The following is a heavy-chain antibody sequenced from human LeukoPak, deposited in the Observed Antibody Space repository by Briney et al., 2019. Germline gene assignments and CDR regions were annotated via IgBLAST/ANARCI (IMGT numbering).Heavy chain of an antibody. CDR1: GYTFTHQW. CDR2: IYPRDSDT. CDR3: ARHSDVIGAI. J-gene: IGHJ4*02. Sequence: GESLKISCKASGYTFTHQWIGWVRQKSGSGLEWMGIIYPRDSDTRYSPSFQGHVTISADTSINTAYLGWSRLEASDTGIHYCARHSDVIGAIWGQGTLVTVSS. D-gene: IGHD3-10*01. V-gene: IGHV5-51*01.